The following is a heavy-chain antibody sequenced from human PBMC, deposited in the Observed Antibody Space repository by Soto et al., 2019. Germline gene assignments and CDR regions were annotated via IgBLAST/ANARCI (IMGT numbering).Heavy chain of an antibody. CDR3: AKDRNRDSSGWFGVFYVSDV. CDR2: ISVSGDKT. Sequence: GGSLRLSCAASGFTFNDYAVTWVRQAPGKGLEWVSAISVSGDKTYYADSVRGRFTISRDNSKNTLYLQMNHLRAEDTAVYYCAKDRNRDSSGWFGVFYVSDVWGQGTMVTVSS. J-gene: IGHJ3*01. V-gene: IGHV3-23*01. D-gene: IGHD6-19*01. CDR1: GFTFNDYA.